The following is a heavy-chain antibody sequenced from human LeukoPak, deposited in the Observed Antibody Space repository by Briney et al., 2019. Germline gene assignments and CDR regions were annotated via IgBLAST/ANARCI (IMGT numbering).Heavy chain of an antibody. J-gene: IGHJ4*02. Sequence: GGSLRLSCAASGFTFSDYYMSWVRQAPGKGLEWVSYISSSGGAIYYADSVKGRFTISRDNAKNSLYLQMNSLRAEDSAVYYCARASTIAEQWLVEDWYFDYWGQGTLVTVSS. CDR3: ARASTIAEQWLVEDWYFDY. CDR1: GFTFSDYY. V-gene: IGHV3-11*01. D-gene: IGHD6-19*01. CDR2: ISSSGGAI.